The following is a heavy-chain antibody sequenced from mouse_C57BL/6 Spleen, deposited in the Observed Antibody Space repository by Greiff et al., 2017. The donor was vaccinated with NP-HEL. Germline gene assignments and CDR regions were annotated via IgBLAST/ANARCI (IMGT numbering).Heavy chain of an antibody. CDR1: GYTFTSYW. J-gene: IGHJ1*03. CDR3: ARSYYYGSSFHWYFDV. Sequence: QVQLQQPGTELVKPGASVKLSCKASGYTFTSYWMHWVKQRPGQGLEWIGNINPSNGGTNYNEKFKSKATLTVDKSSSTAYMQLSSLTSEDSAVYYCARSYYYGSSFHWYFDVWGTGTTVTVSS. CDR2: INPSNGGT. D-gene: IGHD1-1*01. V-gene: IGHV1-53*01.